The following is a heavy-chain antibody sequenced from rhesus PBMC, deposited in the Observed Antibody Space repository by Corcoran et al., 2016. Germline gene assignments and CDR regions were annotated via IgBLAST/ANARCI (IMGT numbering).Heavy chain of an antibody. Sequence: QVQLQESGPGLVKPSETLSLTCAVSGDSISGGSDWTWRRQTPGKGLGGIGCVTPGSGTPVYTPSLRHRAPISKATSRNQFSLRLTSVTASDTAVYYCARRPVGLFHDFWGRGILVTVSS. CDR2: VTPGSGTP. D-gene: IGHD4-29*01. CDR1: GDSISGGSD. J-gene: IGHJ4*01. V-gene: IGHV4-76*01. CDR3: ARRPVGLFHDF.